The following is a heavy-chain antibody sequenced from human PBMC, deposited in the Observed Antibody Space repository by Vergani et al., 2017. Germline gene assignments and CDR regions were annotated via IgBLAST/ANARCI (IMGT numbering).Heavy chain of an antibody. Sequence: QVQLLQSRSELKKPGASVRISCEASGYTFTNSPQIWVRQAPGQGLGFMGWINTNSGNPTYAPGFTGRFVFSLDTSVSTAYLQISGLKAKDSSVYYCAGGRQWRLTEYLYGMDVWGQGTTVTVSS. D-gene: IGHD6-19*01. CDR2: INTNSGNP. CDR1: GYTFTNSP. CDR3: AGGRQWRLTEYLYGMDV. V-gene: IGHV7-4-1*02. J-gene: IGHJ6*02.